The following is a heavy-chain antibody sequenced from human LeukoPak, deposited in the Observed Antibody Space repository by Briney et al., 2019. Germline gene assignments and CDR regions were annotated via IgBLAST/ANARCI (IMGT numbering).Heavy chain of an antibody. V-gene: IGHV4-34*01. CDR3: ARGLYYGSGSYGIPYYFDY. D-gene: IGHD3-10*01. Sequence: SETLSLTCTVSGASVNSGSHYWSWIRQPPGKGLEWIGEINHSGSTNYNPSLKSRVTISVDTSKNQFSLKLSSVTAADTAVYYCARGLYYGSGSYGIPYYFDYWGQGTLVTVSS. CDR1: GASVNSGSHY. CDR2: INHSGST. J-gene: IGHJ4*02.